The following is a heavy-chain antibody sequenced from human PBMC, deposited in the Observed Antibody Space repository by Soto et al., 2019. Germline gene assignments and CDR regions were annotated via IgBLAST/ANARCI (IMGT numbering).Heavy chain of an antibody. Sequence: LRLSCEASGSTFNTYSVHWVRQPPGKGLEWLAAIWYDGTQKYYADSVKGRFIISRDNSKKTLYLEMNSLRAEDTAVYYCARAGGTTVTGLWHFDSWGQGTLVTVSS. V-gene: IGHV3-33*01. J-gene: IGHJ4*02. CDR3: ARAGGTTVTGLWHFDS. CDR2: IWYDGTQK. D-gene: IGHD4-17*01. CDR1: GSTFNTYS.